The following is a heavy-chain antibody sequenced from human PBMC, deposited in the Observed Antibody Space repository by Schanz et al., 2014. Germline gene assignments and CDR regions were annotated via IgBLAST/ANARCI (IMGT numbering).Heavy chain of an antibody. J-gene: IGHJ4*02. CDR3: ARDRRNADLDY. CDR1: GFTFSSYS. V-gene: IGHV3-48*01. D-gene: IGHD1-1*01. CDR2: VSRSTPDI. Sequence: VRLVESGGGVVQPGRSLRLSCAASGFTFSSYSMNWVRQAPGKGLEWVSYVSRSTPDIYYADSVKGRFTMSRDNAKNSLYLEMNSLRAEDTALYYCARDRRNADLDYWGQGTLVTVSS.